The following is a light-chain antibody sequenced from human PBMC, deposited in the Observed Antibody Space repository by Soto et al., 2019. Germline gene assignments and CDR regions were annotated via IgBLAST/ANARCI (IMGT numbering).Light chain of an antibody. Sequence: DIQMTQSPSSLSASVGDRVTFTCRASQDVSHYLAWYHQRPGKVPKLLIYYTANLQSGVPSRFSGSGSGTDFPLTIRSLQPEDVGTYYCQQYSKDTPGTFGQGTRVDIK. CDR2: YTA. CDR1: QDVSHY. V-gene: IGKV1-27*01. J-gene: IGKJ1*01. CDR3: QQYSKDTPGT.